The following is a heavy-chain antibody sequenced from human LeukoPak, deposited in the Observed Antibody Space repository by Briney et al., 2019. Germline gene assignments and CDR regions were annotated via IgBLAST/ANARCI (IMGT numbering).Heavy chain of an antibody. V-gene: IGHV3-23*01. Sequence: GGSLRLSCAASGFTFTSYAMSWIRQAPGKGLEWVSAISGGGEDTYYPESVKGRFPISRDNSKNTLYLQMNSLRAEDTAIYYCAKPRAMTTGVGRYFDLWGRGTLVTVSS. J-gene: IGHJ2*01. CDR3: AKPRAMTTGVGRYFDL. D-gene: IGHD1-1*01. CDR2: ISGGGEDT. CDR1: GFTFTSYA.